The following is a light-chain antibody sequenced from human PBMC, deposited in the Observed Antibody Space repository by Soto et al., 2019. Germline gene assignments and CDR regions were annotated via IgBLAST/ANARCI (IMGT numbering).Light chain of an antibody. V-gene: IGLV1-40*01. CDR2: GNT. J-gene: IGLJ2*01. Sequence: QLVLTQPPSVSGAPGQRVTIPCTGSSSNIGAGYDVHWYHQLPGTAPKLLIYGNTKRPSGVPDRFSGSKSGTSASLDITGLQAEDEADYYCQSYDSSLSVIFGGGTKLTVL. CDR3: QSYDSSLSVI. CDR1: SSNIGAGYD.